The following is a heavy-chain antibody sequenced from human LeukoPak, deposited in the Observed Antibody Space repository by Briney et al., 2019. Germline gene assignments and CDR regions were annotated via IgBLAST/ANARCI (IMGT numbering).Heavy chain of an antibody. J-gene: IGHJ3*02. D-gene: IGHD2-2*01. CDR2: ISYDGSKK. CDR1: GFTFSTYA. CDR3: ARAFNLGYCSSTSCYDGGFDI. V-gene: IGHV3-30-3*01. Sequence: GGSLRLSCAASGFTFSTYAMNGARPAPGRGLEGVAVISYDGSKKYYADSVKGRFTISRDNSKNTLYLQMNSLRAEDTAVYYCARAFNLGYCSSTSCYDGGFDIWGQGTMVTVSS.